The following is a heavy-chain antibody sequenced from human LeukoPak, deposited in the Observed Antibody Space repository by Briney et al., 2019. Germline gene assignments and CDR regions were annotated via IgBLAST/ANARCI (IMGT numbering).Heavy chain of an antibody. CDR3: ARGTYYFDY. CDR2: INSDGSSP. CDR1: GFTFSGNW. D-gene: IGHD1-14*01. V-gene: IGHV3-74*01. J-gene: IGHJ4*02. Sequence: GSQRLSCAASGFTFSGNWMHWVRQAPGKGLVWVSRINSDGSSPSYADSVKGRFTISRDNAKNTLYLQMNSLRAEDTAVYYCARGTYYFDYWGQGTLVTLSS.